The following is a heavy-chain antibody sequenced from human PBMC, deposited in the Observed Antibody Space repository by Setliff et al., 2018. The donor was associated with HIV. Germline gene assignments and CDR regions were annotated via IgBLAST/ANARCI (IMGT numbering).Heavy chain of an antibody. CDR3: ALTGHRLLRGYMDV. J-gene: IGHJ6*03. Sequence: ASVKVSCKASGYIFTDYAMHWVRQAPGQSLEWMGWINTGNGNPKFLQKFQGRVTMSLDTSKKHFSLNLKSVTAADTAVYYCALTGHRLLRGYMDVWGKGTTVTVSS. CDR1: GYIFTDYA. D-gene: IGHD2-15*01. V-gene: IGHV1-3*04. CDR2: INTGNGNP.